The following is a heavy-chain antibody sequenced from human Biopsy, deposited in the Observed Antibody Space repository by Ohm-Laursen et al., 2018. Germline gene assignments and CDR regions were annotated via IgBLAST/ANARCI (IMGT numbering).Heavy chain of an antibody. D-gene: IGHD6-19*01. Sequence: SLRLSCAASGFTFGHYAMHWARQAPGKGLEWISIIWYDGTNEDYADSVKGRFTISRDNSKNTLYLQINTLTLEDTAFYYCARGLSSGWYGYFDVWGRGTLVTVSS. CDR3: ARGLSSGWYGYFDV. V-gene: IGHV3-33*04. CDR1: GFTFGHYA. CDR2: IWYDGTNE. J-gene: IGHJ2*01.